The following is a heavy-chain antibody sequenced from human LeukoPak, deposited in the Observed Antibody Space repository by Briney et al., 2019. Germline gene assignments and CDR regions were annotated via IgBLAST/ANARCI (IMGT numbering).Heavy chain of an antibody. Sequence: PSETLSLTCTVSGGSVSSSNYYWGWIRQPPGKGLEWIGSIYYSGSTYYNPSLKSRVTISVDTSKNQFSLKLSSVTAADTAVYYCARQVSACTNGVCYRTFFDFWGQGPLVTVSS. D-gene: IGHD2-8*01. CDR1: GGSVSSSNYY. CDR2: IYYSGST. V-gene: IGHV4-39*01. CDR3: ARQVSACTNGVCYRTFFDF. J-gene: IGHJ4*02.